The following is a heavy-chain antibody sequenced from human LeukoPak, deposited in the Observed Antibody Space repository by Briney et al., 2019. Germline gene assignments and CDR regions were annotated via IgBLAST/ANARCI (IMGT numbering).Heavy chain of an antibody. CDR1: GYTFTNYD. V-gene: IGHV1-8*02. Sequence: ASVKVSCKASGYTFTNYDINWVRQATGQGLEWMGWMNPNSGNTGYAQKFQGRVTMTRDTSISAAYMDLSRLISDDTAVYYCARFDQVSETAGGYWGQGTLVTVSS. CDR3: ARFDQVSETAGGY. CDR2: MNPNSGNT. D-gene: IGHD5/OR15-5a*01. J-gene: IGHJ4*02.